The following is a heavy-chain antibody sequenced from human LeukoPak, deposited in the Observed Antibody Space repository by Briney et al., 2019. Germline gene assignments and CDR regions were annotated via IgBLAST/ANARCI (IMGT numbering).Heavy chain of an antibody. D-gene: IGHD3-22*01. CDR2: FGTRSTSI. J-gene: IGHJ4*02. Sequence: GGSLRLSCTASGFTFSGYSMNWIRQAPGKGLEWVSSFGTRSTSIYHAGSVKGRLAISRDNAKNSLYLQMNSLRAEDTALYYCAREVSEGFDFWGQGTLVTVSS. V-gene: IGHV3-21*01. CDR1: GFTFSGYS. CDR3: AREVSEGFDF.